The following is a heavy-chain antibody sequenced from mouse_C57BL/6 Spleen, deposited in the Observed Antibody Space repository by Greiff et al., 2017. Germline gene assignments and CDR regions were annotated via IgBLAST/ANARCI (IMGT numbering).Heavy chain of an antibody. J-gene: IGHJ1*03. V-gene: IGHV1-15*01. CDR1: GYTFTDYE. Sequence: QVHVKQSGAELVRPGASVTLSCKASGYTFTDYEMHWVKQTPVHGLEWIGAIDPETGGTAYNQKFKGKAILTADKSSSTAYMELRSLTSEDSAVYYCTRSDYYGSRWYFDVWGTGTTVTVSS. CDR3: TRSDYYGSRWYFDV. CDR2: IDPETGGT. D-gene: IGHD1-1*01.